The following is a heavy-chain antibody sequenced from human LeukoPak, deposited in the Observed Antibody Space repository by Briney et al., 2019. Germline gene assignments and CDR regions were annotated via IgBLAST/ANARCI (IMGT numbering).Heavy chain of an antibody. V-gene: IGHV3-11*01. D-gene: IGHD6-19*01. Sequence: GGSLRLSCAASGFTFSDYYMSWIRQAPGKGLEWVSYISSSGSTIYYADSVKGRFTISRDNAKNSLYLQMNSLRAEDTAVYYCAKKSGDSSGWYWFDPWGQGTLVTVSS. CDR1: GFTFSDYY. J-gene: IGHJ5*02. CDR2: ISSSGSTI. CDR3: AKKSGDSSGWYWFDP.